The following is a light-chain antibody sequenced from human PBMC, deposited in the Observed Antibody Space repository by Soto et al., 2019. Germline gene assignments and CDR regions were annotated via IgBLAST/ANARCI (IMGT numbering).Light chain of an antibody. Sequence: EIVLTQSPGSLSLSPGDRASLSCRASQSVRSRFLAWYQQRPGQTPRLLIYGASSRAAGIPDRFSGSGSGTDFTLIISRLEPEDFGVYYCQQYGASPFTFGPGTKVDI. CDR1: QSVRSRF. V-gene: IGKV3-20*01. J-gene: IGKJ3*01. CDR2: GAS. CDR3: QQYGASPFT.